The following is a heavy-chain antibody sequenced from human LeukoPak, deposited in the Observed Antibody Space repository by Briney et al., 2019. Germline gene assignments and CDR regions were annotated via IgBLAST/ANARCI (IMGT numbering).Heavy chain of an antibody. J-gene: IGHJ5*02. CDR2: INRHGGT. Sequence: SETLSLTCAVYGGSFSDNFWTWIRQPPGQGLEWIGEINRHGGTNYNPSLRGGFGMWVDTSRDEFSLRLSSVSAAETAVYYCVRDGSGPDHKNWFDPWGQGTVVTVSS. V-gene: IGHV4-34*01. D-gene: IGHD3-10*01. CDR3: VRDGSGPDHKNWFDP. CDR1: GGSFSDNF.